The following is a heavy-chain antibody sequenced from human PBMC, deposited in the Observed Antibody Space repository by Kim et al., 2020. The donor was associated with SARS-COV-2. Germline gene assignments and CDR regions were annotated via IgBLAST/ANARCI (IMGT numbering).Heavy chain of an antibody. D-gene: IGHD3-9*01. CDR1: GFTFSSYW. CDR3: ARDRAGYYDILTGYYVPYYFAY. Sequence: GGSLRLSCAASGFTFSSYWMSWVRQAPGKGLEWVANIKQDGSEKYYVDSVKGRFTTSRDNAKNSLYLQMNSLRAEDTAVYYCARDRAGYYDILTGYYVPYYFAYWGQGTLVTVSS. J-gene: IGHJ4*02. CDR2: IKQDGSEK. V-gene: IGHV3-7*01.